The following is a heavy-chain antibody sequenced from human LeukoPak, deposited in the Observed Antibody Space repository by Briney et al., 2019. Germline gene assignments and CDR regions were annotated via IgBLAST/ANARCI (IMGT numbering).Heavy chain of an antibody. Sequence: ASVKVSCKASGYTFTSYDINWVRQATGQGLEWMEWMNPNSGNTGYAQKFQGRVTMTRNTSISTAYMELSSLRSEDTAVYYCARGNYYYYYMDVWGKGTTVTVSS. V-gene: IGHV1-8*01. CDR1: GYTFTSYD. CDR3: ARGNYYYYYMDV. J-gene: IGHJ6*03. CDR2: MNPNSGNT.